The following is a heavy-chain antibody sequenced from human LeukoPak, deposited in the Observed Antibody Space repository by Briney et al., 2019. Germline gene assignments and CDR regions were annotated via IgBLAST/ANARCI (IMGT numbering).Heavy chain of an antibody. D-gene: IGHD3-22*01. CDR3: ARGIQEDYYDSSGYYYSWFDP. CDR2: LYHSGST. J-gene: IGHJ5*02. Sequence: SETLSLTCAVSGGSISSGGYSWSWIRQPPGKGLEWIGYLYHSGSTYYNPSLKSRVTISVDRSKNQFSLKLSFVTAADTAVYYCARGIQEDYYDSSGYYYSWFDPWGQGTLVTVSS. V-gene: IGHV4-30-2*01. CDR1: GGSISSGGYS.